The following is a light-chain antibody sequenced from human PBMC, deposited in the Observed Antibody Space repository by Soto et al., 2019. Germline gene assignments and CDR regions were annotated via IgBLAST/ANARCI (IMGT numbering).Light chain of an antibody. V-gene: IGKV3-20*01. CDR2: GAS. CDR1: QSVTTQ. CDR3: QHYGSSPPWT. J-gene: IGKJ1*01. Sequence: IVLTQSPGTLSLSPGERATLSCRASQSVTTQLAWYQQKPGQAPRLLIYGASSRATGIPDRFTGSGSGTAFTLTIIRLEPEDFALYYCQHYGSSPPWTFGQGTKVDIK.